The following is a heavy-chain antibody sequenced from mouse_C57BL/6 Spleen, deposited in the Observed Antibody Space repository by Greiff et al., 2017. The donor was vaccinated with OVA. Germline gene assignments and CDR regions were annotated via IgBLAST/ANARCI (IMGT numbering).Heavy chain of an antibody. CDR3: ARKAFTTVVLDY. CDR1: GYAFSSSW. V-gene: IGHV1-82*01. Sequence: QVQLKQSGPELVKPGASVKISCKASGYAFSSSWMNWVKQRPGKGLEWIGRIYPGDGDTNYNGKFKGKATLTADKSSSTAYMQLSSLTSEDSAVYFCARKAFTTVVLDYWGQGTTLTVSS. CDR2: IYPGDGDT. D-gene: IGHD1-1*01. J-gene: IGHJ2*01.